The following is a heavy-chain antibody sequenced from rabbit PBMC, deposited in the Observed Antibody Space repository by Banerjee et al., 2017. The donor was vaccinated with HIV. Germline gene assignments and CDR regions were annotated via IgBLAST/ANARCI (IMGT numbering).Heavy chain of an antibody. V-gene: IGHV1S40*01. D-gene: IGHD4-2*01. CDR2: IYSSSGST. J-gene: IGHJ4*01. Sequence: EESGGDLVKPGASLTLTCTASGFSLSSTYYMCWVRQAPGKGLELIACIYSSSGSTYYASWAKGRFTISKTSSTTVTLQMTSLTAADTATYFCARDSYVGSVNNGGGINLWGPGTLVTVS. CDR1: GFSLSSTYY. CDR3: ARDSYVGSVNNGGGINL.